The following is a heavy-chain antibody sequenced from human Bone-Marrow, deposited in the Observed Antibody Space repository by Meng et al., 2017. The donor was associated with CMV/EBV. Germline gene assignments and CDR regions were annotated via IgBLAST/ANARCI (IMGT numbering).Heavy chain of an antibody. Sequence: GESLKISCAASGFTFDDYAMHWVRQAPGKGLEWVAVISYDGSNKYYADSVKGRFTISRDNSKNTLYLQMNSLRAEDTAVYYCARARTPCSSTSCYTVDAFDIWGQGTMVTVSS. CDR1: GFTFDDYA. J-gene: IGHJ3*02. D-gene: IGHD2-2*02. CDR2: ISYDGSNK. V-gene: IGHV3-30*04. CDR3: ARARTPCSSTSCYTVDAFDI.